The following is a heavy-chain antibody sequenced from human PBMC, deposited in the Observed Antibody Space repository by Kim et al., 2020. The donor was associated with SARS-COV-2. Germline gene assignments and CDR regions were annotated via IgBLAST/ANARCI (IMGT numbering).Heavy chain of an antibody. Sequence: YYADAVKGRLTISRDNSKNTLYLQMNSRRAEDTAVYYCARSVGATYYFDYWGQGTLVTVSS. CDR3: ARSVGATYYFDY. D-gene: IGHD1-26*01. J-gene: IGHJ4*02. V-gene: IGHV3-66*01.